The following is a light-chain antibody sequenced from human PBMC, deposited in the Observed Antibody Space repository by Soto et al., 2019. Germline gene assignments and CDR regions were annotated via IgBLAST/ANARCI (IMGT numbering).Light chain of an antibody. CDR2: DVS. Sequence: QSALTQPASVSGSPGQSITISCTGTSSDVGYYNSVSWYQRHQGKVPTLLIYDVSSRPSGGSNRFSGSRSGNTAALTISGLQPEDEADYYCSSSPISETHVIFGGGTKLTVL. CDR1: SSDVGYYNS. J-gene: IGLJ2*01. CDR3: SSSPISETHVI. V-gene: IGLV2-14*03.